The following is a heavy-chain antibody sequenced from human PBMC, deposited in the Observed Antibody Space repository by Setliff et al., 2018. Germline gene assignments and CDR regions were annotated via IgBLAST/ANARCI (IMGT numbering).Heavy chain of an antibody. CDR2: IYHNGNS. J-gene: IGHJ6*02. V-gene: IGHV4-38-2*02. Sequence: SETLSLTCSVSGYSISSGYYWGWIRQPPGKGLEWIGSIYHNGNSYYNPSLKSRVTISVDTSKNQLSLKLNSVTAADTAVYYCARERAGGRGFTFGAIYYYYGMDVWGQGTTVTVSS. D-gene: IGHD3-16*01. CDR1: GYSISSGYY. CDR3: ARERAGGRGFTFGAIYYYYGMDV.